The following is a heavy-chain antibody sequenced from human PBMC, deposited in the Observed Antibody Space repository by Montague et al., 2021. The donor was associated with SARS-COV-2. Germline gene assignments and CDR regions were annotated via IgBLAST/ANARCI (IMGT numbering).Heavy chain of an antibody. CDR3: VRASVIKARIAEAGTTVY. V-gene: IGHV3-30*09. J-gene: IGHJ4*02. D-gene: IGHD6-19*01. CDR1: GFTFNNYA. CDR2: ISYDGSNK. Sequence: SLRLSCAASGFTFNNYAMHWVRQAPGKGLEWVAIISYDGSNKYYADSVKGRFAISRDNSKNTLYLQMNSLRAEDTAVYYCVRASVIKARIAEAGTTVYWGQGTLVTVSS.